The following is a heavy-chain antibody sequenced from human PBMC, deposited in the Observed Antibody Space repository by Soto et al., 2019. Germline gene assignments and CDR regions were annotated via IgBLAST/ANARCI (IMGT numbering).Heavy chain of an antibody. J-gene: IGHJ3*02. CDR1: GGTFSSYA. D-gene: IGHD6-19*01. CDR3: ATKKQWTPDGAFDI. V-gene: IGHV1-69*13. Sequence: SVKVSCKASGGTFSSYAISWVRQAPGQGLEWMGGIIPIFGTANYAQKFQGRVTITADESTSTAYMELSSLRSEDTAVYYCATKKQWTPDGAFDIWGQGTMVTVSS. CDR2: IIPIFGTA.